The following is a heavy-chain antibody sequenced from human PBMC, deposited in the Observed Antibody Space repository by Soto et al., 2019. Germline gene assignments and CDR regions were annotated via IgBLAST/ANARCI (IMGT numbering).Heavy chain of an antibody. Sequence: SETVSLTCAVYGGSFSGYYWSWIRQPPGKGLEWIGEINHSGSTNYNPSLKSRVTISVDTSKNQFSLKLSSVTAADTAVYYCARGQGQWLVLWGQGTLVTVSS. CDR3: ARGQGQWLVL. CDR1: GGSFSGYY. V-gene: IGHV4-34*01. CDR2: INHSGST. J-gene: IGHJ4*02. D-gene: IGHD6-19*01.